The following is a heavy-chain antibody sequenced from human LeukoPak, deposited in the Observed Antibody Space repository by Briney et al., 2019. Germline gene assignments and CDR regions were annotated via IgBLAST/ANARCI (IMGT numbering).Heavy chain of an antibody. Sequence: GGSLRLSCAASGFTFRSYGMHWVRQAPGKGLEWISGISGSGASTYYADSVTGRFTISRDNSRNTLYLQMNSLRGDDTAVYYCAKDVGKWESLHFFDYWGQGTLVTVSS. J-gene: IGHJ4*02. CDR1: GFTFRSYG. CDR3: AKDVGKWESLHFFDY. V-gene: IGHV3-23*01. CDR2: ISGSGAST. D-gene: IGHD1-26*01.